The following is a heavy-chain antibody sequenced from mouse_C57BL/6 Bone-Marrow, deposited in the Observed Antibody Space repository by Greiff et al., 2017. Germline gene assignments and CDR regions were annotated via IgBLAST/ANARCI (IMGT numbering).Heavy chain of an antibody. CDR2: INPSSGYT. D-gene: IGHD2-3*01. CDR1: GYTFTSYW. Sequence: VQLQQSGAELAKPGASVKLSCKASGYTFTSYWMHWVKQRPGQGLEWIGYINPSSGYTKYNQKFKDKATLTADKSSSTAYMQLSSLTYEDSAVXYCARWYEGYYWYFDVWGTGTTVTVAS. V-gene: IGHV1-7*01. CDR3: ARWYEGYYWYFDV. J-gene: IGHJ1*03.